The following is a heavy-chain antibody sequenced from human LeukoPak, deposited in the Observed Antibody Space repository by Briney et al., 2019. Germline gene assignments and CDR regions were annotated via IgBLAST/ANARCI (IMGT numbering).Heavy chain of an antibody. V-gene: IGHV4-4*02. CDR3: ARETTVTTGFDY. CDR1: GGSISSPNW. CDR2: IYHSGMT. Sequence: PSGTLSLTCAVSGGSISSPNWWSWVRQPPGKGLEWIGEIYHSGMTNYKTSLKSRVTISVDESKNQFSLKLSSVTAADTAVYYCARETTVTTGFDYWGQGTLVTVSS. J-gene: IGHJ4*02. D-gene: IGHD4-17*01.